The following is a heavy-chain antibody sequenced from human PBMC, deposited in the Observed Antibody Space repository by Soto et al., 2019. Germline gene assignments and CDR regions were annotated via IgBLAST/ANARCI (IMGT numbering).Heavy chain of an antibody. Sequence: ASVKVSCKASGGTFSSYAISWVRQAPGQGLEWMGGIIPIFGTANYAQKFQGRVTITADESTSTAYMELSSLRSEDTAVYYCARDLGSPRYYYDSSGVFDYWGRGTLVTVSS. CDR2: IIPIFGTA. CDR3: ARDLGSPRYYYDSSGVFDY. D-gene: IGHD3-22*01. V-gene: IGHV1-69*13. J-gene: IGHJ4*02. CDR1: GGTFSSYA.